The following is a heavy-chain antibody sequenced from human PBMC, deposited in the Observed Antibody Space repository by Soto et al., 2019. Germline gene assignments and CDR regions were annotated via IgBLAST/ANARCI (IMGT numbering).Heavy chain of an antibody. Sequence: SETLSLTCAVYGGSFSGYYWSWIRQPPGKGLEWIGEINHSGSTNYNPSLKSRVTISVDTSKNQFSLKLSSVTAADTAVYYCARGVGYSSSSWFDPRGQGTLVTVSS. V-gene: IGHV4-34*01. J-gene: IGHJ5*02. D-gene: IGHD6-6*01. CDR1: GGSFSGYY. CDR2: INHSGST. CDR3: ARGVGYSSSSWFDP.